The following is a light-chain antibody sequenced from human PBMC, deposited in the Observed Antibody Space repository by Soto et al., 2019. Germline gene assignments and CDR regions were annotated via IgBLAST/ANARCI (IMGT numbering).Light chain of an antibody. CDR3: QQYGSSQFT. Sequence: EIVLMQSPGTLSLSPGEGATLSSRASQSVNSHYLAWYQQKPGQAPRVLIFDTSRRATGVPDRFSGSGSGTDFTLTISRLEPDDFAVYYCQQYGSSQFTFGPGTKVDIK. J-gene: IGKJ3*01. CDR1: QSVNSHY. V-gene: IGKV3-20*01. CDR2: DTS.